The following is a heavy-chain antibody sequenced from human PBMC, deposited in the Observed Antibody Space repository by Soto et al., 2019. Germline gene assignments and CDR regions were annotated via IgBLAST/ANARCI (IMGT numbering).Heavy chain of an antibody. CDR3: ARVRDIVVSGSGTFDY. Sequence: QVQLQESGPGLVKPSETLSLTCTVSGGSISTYYWSWIRQPAGKGLEWIGRIYASGSTNYNPSLKSRVTMSVDTSKNQFSLKLTSVTAADTAVYYCARVRDIVVSGSGTFDYWGQGTLVTVSS. V-gene: IGHV4-4*07. D-gene: IGHD2-15*01. CDR1: GGSISTYY. CDR2: IYASGST. J-gene: IGHJ4*02.